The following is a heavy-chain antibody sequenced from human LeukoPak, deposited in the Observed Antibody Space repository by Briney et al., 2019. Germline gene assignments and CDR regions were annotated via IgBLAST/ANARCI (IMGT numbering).Heavy chain of an antibody. CDR3: ARGIADPYSFDS. Sequence: SETLSPTCTLSGASITSGDYYWSWIRQHPGQGLEWIGYIYSTGNTYYNMSLKSRVIISIDTSKNQFSLKLNSVTAADTAVYYCARGIADPYSFDSWGQGTLVTVSS. J-gene: IGHJ4*02. D-gene: IGHD6-13*01. CDR2: IYSTGNT. V-gene: IGHV4-31*03. CDR1: GASITSGDYY.